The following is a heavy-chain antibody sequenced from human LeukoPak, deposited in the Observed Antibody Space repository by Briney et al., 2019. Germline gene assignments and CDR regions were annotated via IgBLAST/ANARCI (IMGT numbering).Heavy chain of an antibody. Sequence: SLRFSCSASGFAFYDYSMRCGRHGPGKGLEWVSGITWNSGTIGYEDSVKGRFTISRDNAKNSLYLQMNSLRAEDTALYYCAKDVTGTGSFDIWGQGTMVTVSS. CDR2: ITWNSGTI. D-gene: IGHD1-7*01. J-gene: IGHJ3*02. V-gene: IGHV3-9*01. CDR1: GFAFYDYS. CDR3: AKDVTGTGSFDI.